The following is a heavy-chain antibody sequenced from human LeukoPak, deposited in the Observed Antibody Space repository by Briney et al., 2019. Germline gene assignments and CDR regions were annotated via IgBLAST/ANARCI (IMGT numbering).Heavy chain of an antibody. D-gene: IGHD2-15*01. CDR1: GGSFSGYY. CDR3: ARYSVVVAASAYY. J-gene: IGHJ4*02. CDR2: INHSGST. V-gene: IGHV4-34*01. Sequence: SETLSLTCAVYGGSFSGYYWSWIRQPPGKGLEWIGEINHSGSTNYNPSLKSRVTISVDTSKNQFSLKLSSVTAADTAVYYCARYSVVVAASAYYWGQGTLVTVSS.